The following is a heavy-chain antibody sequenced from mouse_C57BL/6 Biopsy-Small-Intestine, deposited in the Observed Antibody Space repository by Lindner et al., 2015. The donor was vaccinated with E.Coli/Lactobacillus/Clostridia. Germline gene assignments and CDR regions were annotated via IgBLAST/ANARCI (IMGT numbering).Heavy chain of an antibody. CDR1: GYSITSDY. CDR2: INYSGDT. D-gene: IGHD3-1*01. CDR3: ARSRAGSYYFDY. V-gene: IGHV3-8*01. J-gene: IGHJ2*01. Sequence: VQLQESGPGLAKPSQTLSLTCSVTGYSITSDYWSWIRKFPGNKFEYMGYINYSGDTYYNPSLKSRISITRDTSKNQYYLQLNSVITEDTATYYCARSRAGSYYFDYWGQGTTLTVSS.